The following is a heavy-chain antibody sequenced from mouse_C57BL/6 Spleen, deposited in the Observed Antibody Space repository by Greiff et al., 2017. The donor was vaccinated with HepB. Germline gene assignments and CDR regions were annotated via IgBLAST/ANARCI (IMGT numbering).Heavy chain of an antibody. CDR2: ISSGGSYT. CDR3: ARDSRYFDV. CDR1: GFTFSSYG. Sequence: EVMLVESGGDLVKPGGSLKLSCAASGFTFSSYGMSWVRQTPDKRLEWVATISSGGSYTYYPDSVKGRFTISRDNAKNTLYLQMSSLKSEDTAMYYCARDSRYFDVWGTGTTVTVSS. V-gene: IGHV5-6*01. J-gene: IGHJ1*03.